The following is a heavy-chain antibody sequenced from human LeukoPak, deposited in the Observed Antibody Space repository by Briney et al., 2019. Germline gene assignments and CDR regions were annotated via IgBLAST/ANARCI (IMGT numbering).Heavy chain of an antibody. CDR3: ARLSLPNISRELQIRRDYYGMDV. J-gene: IGHJ6*02. V-gene: IGHV4-59*08. CDR2: IYYSGST. D-gene: IGHD3-10*01. Sequence: SETPSLTCTVSGGSISSYYWSWIRQPPGKGLEWIGYIYYSGSTNYNPSLKSRVTISVDTSKNQFSLKLSSVTAADTAVYYCARLSLPNISRELQIRRDYYGMDVWGQGTTVTVSS. CDR1: GGSISSYY.